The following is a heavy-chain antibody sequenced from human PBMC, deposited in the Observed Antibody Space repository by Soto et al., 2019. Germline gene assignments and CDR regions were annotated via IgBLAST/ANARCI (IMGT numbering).Heavy chain of an antibody. CDR2: ISYDGSNK. D-gene: IGHD6-19*01. J-gene: IGHJ6*02. CDR3: ASSPGSSGWNRDYYYYGMDV. CDR1: GFAFVSYA. V-gene: IGHV3-30-3*01. Sequence: PGGSLRLSCAASGFAFVSYAIHCFGQSPGKGLEWVAVISYDGSNKYYADSVKGRFTISRDNSKNTLYLQMNSLRAEDTAVYYCASSPGSSGWNRDYYYYGMDVWGQGTTVTVSS.